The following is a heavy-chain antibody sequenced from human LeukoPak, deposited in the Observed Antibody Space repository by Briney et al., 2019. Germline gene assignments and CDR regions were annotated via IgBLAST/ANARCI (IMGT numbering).Heavy chain of an antibody. CDR1: GSXXXYY. Sequence: GSXXXYYWSWIRQPPGKGLEWIGEINHSGSTNYNPSLKSRVTIPVDTSKNQFSLKLSSVTAADTAVYYCAGVEMATMVDWGQGTLVTVSS. J-gene: IGHJ4*02. CDR3: AGVEMATMVD. CDR2: INHSGST. D-gene: IGHD5-24*01. V-gene: IGHV4-34*01.